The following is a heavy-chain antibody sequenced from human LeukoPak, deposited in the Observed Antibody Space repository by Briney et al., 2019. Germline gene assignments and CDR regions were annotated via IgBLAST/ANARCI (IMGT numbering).Heavy chain of an antibody. J-gene: IGHJ4*02. CDR1: GGSISSSSYY. CDR2: INHSGST. V-gene: IGHV4-39*07. CDR3: ARGYAWAARFDY. D-gene: IGHD3-16*01. Sequence: PSETLSLTCTVSGGSISSSSYYWGWIRQPPGKGLEWIGEINHSGSTNYNPSLKSRVTISVDTSKNQFSLKLSSVTAADTAVYYCARGYAWAARFDYWGQGTLVTVSS.